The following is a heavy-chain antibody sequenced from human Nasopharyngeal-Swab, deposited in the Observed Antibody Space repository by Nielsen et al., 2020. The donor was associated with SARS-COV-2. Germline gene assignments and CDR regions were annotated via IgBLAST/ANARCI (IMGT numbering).Heavy chain of an antibody. CDR2: IYYSGSP. CDR3: AILSSGWPRRFDY. V-gene: IGHV4-39*01. J-gene: IGHJ4*02. Sequence: GSLRLSCTVSGDPISSSSYYWGWIRQPPGKELEWIGNIYYSGSPYYNPSLQSRVTISVDTSKNQFSLRLSSVTAADTAVYYCAILSSGWPRRFDYWGQGTLVTVSS. D-gene: IGHD6-19*01. CDR1: GDPISSSSYY.